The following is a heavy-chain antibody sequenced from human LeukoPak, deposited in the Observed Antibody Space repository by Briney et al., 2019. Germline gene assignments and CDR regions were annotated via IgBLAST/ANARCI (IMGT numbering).Heavy chain of an antibody. D-gene: IGHD3-10*01. J-gene: IGHJ4*02. V-gene: IGHV4-31*03. CDR1: GGSISSSGHY. CDR2: IYYDGNT. Sequence: PSETLSLTCTVSGGSISSSGHYWRWIRQHPTKGLEWIGYIYYDGNTDSNASLKGRVTISVDTSKNQFSLRLSSVTAADTAVYYCARHGSGRYYNALKSPFDYWGRGTLVTVSS. CDR3: ARHGSGRYYNALKSPFDY.